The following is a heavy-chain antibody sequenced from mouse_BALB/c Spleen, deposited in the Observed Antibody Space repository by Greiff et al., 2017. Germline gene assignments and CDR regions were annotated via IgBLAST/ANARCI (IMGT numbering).Heavy chain of an antibody. CDR3: ARTIYGYDGAWFAY. D-gene: IGHD2-2*01. J-gene: IGHJ3*01. CDR1: GYAFSSYW. CDR2: IYPGDGDT. V-gene: IGHV1-80*01. Sequence: QVQLQQSGAELVRPGSSVKISCKASGYAFSSYWMNWVKQRPGQGLEWIGQIYPGDGDTNYNGKFKGKATLTADKSSSTAYMQLSSLTSEDSAVYFCARTIYGYDGAWFAYWGQGTLVTVSA.